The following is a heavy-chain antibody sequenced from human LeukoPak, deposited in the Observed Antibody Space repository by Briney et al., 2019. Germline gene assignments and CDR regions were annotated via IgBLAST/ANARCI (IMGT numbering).Heavy chain of an antibody. V-gene: IGHV4-4*07. J-gene: IGHJ5*02. CDR2: IYTSGST. D-gene: IGHD4-23*01. CDR1: GGSINSNY. Sequence: PSETLSLTCTVSGGSINSNYWSWIRQPAGKGLEWIGRIYTSGSTNYNPSLKSRVTMSVDTSKNQFSLKLSSVTAADTAVYYCARVSHYGGNSGWFDPWGQGTLVTVST. CDR3: ARVSHYGGNSGWFDP.